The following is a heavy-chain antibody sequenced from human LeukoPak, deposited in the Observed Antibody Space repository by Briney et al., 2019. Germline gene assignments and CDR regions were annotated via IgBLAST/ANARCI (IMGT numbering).Heavy chain of an antibody. V-gene: IGHV1-2*02. CDR3: ARGTEKTRISGYYSFDH. D-gene: IGHD5-12*01. J-gene: IGHJ4*02. CDR1: GYTFTGYY. CDR2: INPNSGGT. Sequence: GASVKVSCKASGYTFTGYYMHWVRQAPGQGLEWMGWINPNSGGTNYAQKFQGRVTMTRDTSISTAYMELSRLRSDDTAVYYCARGTEKTRISGYYSFDHWGRGLLVTASS.